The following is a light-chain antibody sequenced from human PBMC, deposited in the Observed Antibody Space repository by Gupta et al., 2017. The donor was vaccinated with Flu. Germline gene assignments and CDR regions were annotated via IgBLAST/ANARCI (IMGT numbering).Light chain of an antibody. CDR2: EAS. CDR3: QQTYRTPPT. V-gene: IGKV1-39*01. CDR1: QSISNF. Sequence: DIQMTQSPSSLSASLGDRVTLTCRASQSISNFLNWYKQKPGKAPELLIYEASTLQSGVPSRFSGSGVGTDFTLTITSLQPEDFATYFCQQTYRTPPTSGQGTKVEVK. J-gene: IGKJ1*01.